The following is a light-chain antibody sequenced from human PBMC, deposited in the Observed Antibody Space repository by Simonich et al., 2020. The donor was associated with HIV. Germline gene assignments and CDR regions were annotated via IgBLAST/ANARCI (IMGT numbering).Light chain of an antibody. CDR1: QSVSSN. V-gene: IGKV3-15*01. Sequence: EIVMTQSPATLSVSPGERATLSCRASQSVSSNLAGYQQKPGLAPRILIYGASSRATGVPARFSGRGAGTEFTLTISSMQSEDFAIYYCQQYNNWPPGYTFGQGTKLEIK. CDR3: QQYNNWPPGYT. J-gene: IGKJ2*01. CDR2: GAS.